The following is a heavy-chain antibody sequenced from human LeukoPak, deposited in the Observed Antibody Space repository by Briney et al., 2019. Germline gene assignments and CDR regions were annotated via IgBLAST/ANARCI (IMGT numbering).Heavy chain of an antibody. CDR3: ASIRGTFGY. V-gene: IGHV3-72*01. Sequence: GGSLRPSCAASGFTFSDHFLDWVRQAPGKGLEWVGRTRNKANSYITEYAASVKGRFTISRDDSKNSLYLQMSSLKTDDTAMYYCASIRGTFGYWGQGTLVTVSS. CDR2: TRNKANSYIT. D-gene: IGHD1-26*01. CDR1: GFTFSDHF. J-gene: IGHJ4*02.